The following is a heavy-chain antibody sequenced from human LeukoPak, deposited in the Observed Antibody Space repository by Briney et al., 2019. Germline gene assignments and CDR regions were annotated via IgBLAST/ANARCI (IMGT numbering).Heavy chain of an antibody. CDR1: GGSISSYY. D-gene: IGHD3-22*01. CDR3: ARDRYYYDSSGYYGRFDY. Sequence: SETLSLTCTVSGGSISSYYWSWIRQPAGKGLEWIGRIYTSGSTNYNPSLKSRVTMSVDTSQNQFSLQLSSVTAADTAVYYCARDRYYYDSSGYYGRFDYWGQGTLVTVSS. CDR2: IYTSGST. J-gene: IGHJ4*02. V-gene: IGHV4-4*07.